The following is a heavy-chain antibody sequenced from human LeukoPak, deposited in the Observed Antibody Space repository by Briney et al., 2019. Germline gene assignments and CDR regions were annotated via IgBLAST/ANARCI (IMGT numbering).Heavy chain of an antibody. CDR3: ARGYCSGGTCYLVENWLDP. J-gene: IGHJ5*02. V-gene: IGHV1-2*06. CDR2: INPNSGGT. CDR1: GYTLTAYY. Sequence: ASVKVSCKASGYTLTAYYIYWVRQAPGQGLEWMGRINPNSGGTEYAQNFQGRVTMTRDTSISTAYMELSRLRSDDTAVYYCARGYCSGGTCYLVENWLDPWGQGTLVTVSS. D-gene: IGHD2-15*01.